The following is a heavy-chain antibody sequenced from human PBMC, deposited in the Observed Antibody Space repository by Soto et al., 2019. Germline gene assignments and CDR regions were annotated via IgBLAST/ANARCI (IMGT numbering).Heavy chain of an antibody. V-gene: IGHV3-74*01. CDR1: GFTFSSYW. J-gene: IGHJ4*02. CDR2: INGDGSSL. CDR3: ARGATGYGNFDY. D-gene: IGHD5-12*01. Sequence: EVQLVESGGGLVQPGGSLRLYCAASGFTFSSYWMHWVRQTPGKGLVWVSRINGDGSSLYYADSVKGRLTISRDSAKNTLYLQINSLRDEDTGVYYCARGATGYGNFDYWGQGTLVTVSS.